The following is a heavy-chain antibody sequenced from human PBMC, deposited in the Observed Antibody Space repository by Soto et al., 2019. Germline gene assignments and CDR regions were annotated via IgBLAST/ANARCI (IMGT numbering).Heavy chain of an antibody. Sequence: GGSLRLSCAASGFIFSNYGMSWVRQAPGKGLEWVANINQDGSVKYYMDSVKGQFTISRDNAKNSVYLQMNSLRVEDTAVYYCARIGYSSSSEDYWGQGT. V-gene: IGHV3-7*01. J-gene: IGHJ4*02. CDR3: ARIGYSSSSEDY. CDR1: GFIFSNYG. D-gene: IGHD6-6*01. CDR2: INQDGSVK.